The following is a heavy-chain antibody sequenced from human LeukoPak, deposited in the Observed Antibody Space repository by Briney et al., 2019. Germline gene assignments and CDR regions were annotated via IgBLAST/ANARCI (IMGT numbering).Heavy chain of an antibody. V-gene: IGHV4-4*07. CDR1: GASINDYY. J-gene: IGHJ4*02. Sequence: SETLSPPCTVSGASINDYYWGWLRQPAGKGLEWIGRIYSSGSTNYNPSFKSRVTMSVDTSKNQFSLELRSVTAADTAVYYCAREAFGGPSFGYWGRGTLVTFSS. CDR3: AREAFGGPSFGY. D-gene: IGHD3-3*01. CDR2: IYSSGST.